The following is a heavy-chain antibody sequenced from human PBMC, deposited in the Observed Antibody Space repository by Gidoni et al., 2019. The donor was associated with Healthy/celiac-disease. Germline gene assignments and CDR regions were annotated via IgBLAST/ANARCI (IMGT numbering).Heavy chain of an antibody. J-gene: IGHJ4*02. D-gene: IGHD1-26*01. CDR2: IDWDDDK. CDR1: GFSLSTSGMC. Sequence: QVTLRESGPALVKPTQTLTLTCTFSGFSLSTSGMCVSWIRQPPGKALEWLARIDWDDDKYYSTSLKTRLTISKDTSKNQVVLTMTNMDPVDTATYYCARMYRPIVGATIYYFDYWGQGTLVTVSS. V-gene: IGHV2-70*15. CDR3: ARMYRPIVGATIYYFDY.